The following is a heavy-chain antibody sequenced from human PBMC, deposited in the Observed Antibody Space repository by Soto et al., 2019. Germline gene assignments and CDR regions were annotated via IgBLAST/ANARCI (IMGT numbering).Heavy chain of an antibody. Sequence: EASVEVSCKXSGYSFTDYHVQWVRQAPGQGLEWMGVIHPDGGHTTYSQKFQDRVTMTRDTFTSTIYMELSSLRSEDTAVYYCARGDNDYWGQGTLVTVSS. CDR2: IHPDGGHT. V-gene: IGHV1-46*01. CDR1: GYSFTDYH. J-gene: IGHJ4*02. CDR3: ARGDNDY.